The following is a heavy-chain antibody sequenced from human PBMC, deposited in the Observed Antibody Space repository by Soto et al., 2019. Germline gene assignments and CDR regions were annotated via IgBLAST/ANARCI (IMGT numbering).Heavy chain of an antibody. Sequence: GGSMSLSCEASGFLFSNYWMHSVRQTPGTGLVWVSRISNDGSITNYADSVKGRFTISRDNAKNTLYLQMNSLRAEDTAVYYCAKDLTWNQADYWGQGALVTVS. D-gene: IGHD1-1*01. J-gene: IGHJ4*02. V-gene: IGHV3-74*01. CDR2: ISNDGSIT. CDR3: AKDLTWNQADY. CDR1: GFLFSNYW.